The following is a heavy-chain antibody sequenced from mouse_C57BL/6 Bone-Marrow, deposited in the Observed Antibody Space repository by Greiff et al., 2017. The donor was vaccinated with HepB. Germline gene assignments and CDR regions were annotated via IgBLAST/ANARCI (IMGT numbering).Heavy chain of an antibody. Sequence: VQLQQPGAELVKPGASVKMSCKASGYTFTSYWITWVKQRPGQGLEWIGDIYPGSGSTNYNEKFKSKATLTVDTSSSTAYMQLSSLTSEDSAVYYCARFHPSDGYYLYWYFDDWGTGTTVTVSS. CDR3: ARFHPSDGYYLYWYFDD. CDR2: IYPGSGST. J-gene: IGHJ1*03. D-gene: IGHD2-3*01. V-gene: IGHV1-55*01. CDR1: GYTFTSYW.